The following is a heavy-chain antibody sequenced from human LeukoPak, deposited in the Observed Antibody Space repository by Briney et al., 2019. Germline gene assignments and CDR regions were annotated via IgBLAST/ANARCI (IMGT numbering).Heavy chain of an antibody. J-gene: IGHJ4*02. CDR3: ASRVRLAGTESGFDY. Sequence: GGSLRLSCAASGFTVNSNYMSWVRQAPGKGLEWVLVIYSADTTYYADSVKGRFTISRDSSKNTLYLQMNSLRVEDTAVYYCASRVRLAGTESGFDYWGQGTLVTVSS. V-gene: IGHV3-66*01. CDR1: GFTVNSNY. CDR2: IYSADTT. D-gene: IGHD6-19*01.